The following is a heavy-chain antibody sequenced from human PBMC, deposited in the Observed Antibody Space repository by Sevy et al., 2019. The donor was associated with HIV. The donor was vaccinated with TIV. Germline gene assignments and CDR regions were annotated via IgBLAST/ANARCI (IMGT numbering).Heavy chain of an antibody. J-gene: IGHJ6*02. CDR2: ISGRGGST. CDR1: GFTFSSYA. V-gene: IGHV3-23*01. Sequence: GGSLRLSCAASGFTFSSYAMSWVRQAPGKGLEWVSAISGRGGSTYYADSVKGRFTISRDNSKNTLYLQMNSLRAEDTAVYYCAKAPTSSYYGMDVWGQGTTVTVSS. CDR3: AKAPTSSYYGMDV.